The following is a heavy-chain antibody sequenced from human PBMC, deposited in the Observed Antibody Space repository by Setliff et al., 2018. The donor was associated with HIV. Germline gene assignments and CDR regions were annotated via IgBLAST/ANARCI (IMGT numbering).Heavy chain of an antibody. Sequence: PSETLSLTCAVYGGSFSGHYWSWIRQPPGKGLEWIGEITHSGSTNYNPSLKSRVTISVEMSKKQFSLKLSSVTAADTAMYYCARGLGGYYSYFDYWGQGTLVTVSS. CDR1: GGSFSGHY. V-gene: IGHV4-34*01. D-gene: IGHD3-3*01. J-gene: IGHJ4*02. CDR2: ITHSGST. CDR3: ARGLGGYYSYFDY.